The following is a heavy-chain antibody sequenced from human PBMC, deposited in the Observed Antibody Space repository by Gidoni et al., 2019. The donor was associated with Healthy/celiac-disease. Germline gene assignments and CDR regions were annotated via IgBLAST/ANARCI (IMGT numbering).Heavy chain of an antibody. J-gene: IGHJ3*02. Sequence: QAQLVQSGAEVTKPGASVNVSCKASGYTFTSYYMHWVRQAPGQGLAWLGIIHPSGGSTSYEQKFQGRVTMTRDTSTSTVYMELGSLRSEDTAVYYCARDSHGDYCAFDIWGQGTMVTVSS. CDR1: GYTFTSYY. CDR2: IHPSGGST. D-gene: IGHD4-17*01. V-gene: IGHV1-46*01. CDR3: ARDSHGDYCAFDI.